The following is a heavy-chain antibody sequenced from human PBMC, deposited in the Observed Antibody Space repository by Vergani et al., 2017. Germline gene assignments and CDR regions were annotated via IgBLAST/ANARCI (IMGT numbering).Heavy chain of an antibody. V-gene: IGHV3-48*03. Sequence: EVQLVESGGGLVQPGGSLRLSCAASGFTFSSYEMNWVRQAPGKGLEWVSYISSSGSTIYYADSVKGRFTISRDNAKNSLYLQMNSLRAEDTAVYYCARDASTTIFGVVTMETFDYWGQGTLVTVSS. D-gene: IGHD3-3*01. J-gene: IGHJ4*02. CDR2: ISSSGSTI. CDR1: GFTFSSYE. CDR3: ARDASTTIFGVVTMETFDY.